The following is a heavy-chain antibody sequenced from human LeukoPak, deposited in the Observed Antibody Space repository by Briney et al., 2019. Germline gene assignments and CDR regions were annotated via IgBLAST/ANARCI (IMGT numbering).Heavy chain of an antibody. V-gene: IGHV3-7*04. CDR3: ARGMVRGAPPLYYYYYYYMDV. CDR1: GFTFGSYW. Sequence: PGGSLRLSCAASGFTFGSYWMSWVRQAPGKGLEWVANIKQDGSEKYYVDSVKGRFTISRDNAKNSLYLQMNSLRAEDTAVYYCARGMVRGAPPLYYYYYYYMDVWGRGTTVTISS. J-gene: IGHJ6*03. CDR2: IKQDGSEK. D-gene: IGHD3-10*01.